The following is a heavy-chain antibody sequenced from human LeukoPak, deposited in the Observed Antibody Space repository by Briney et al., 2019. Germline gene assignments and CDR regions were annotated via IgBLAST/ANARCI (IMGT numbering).Heavy chain of an antibody. Sequence: NAGGTLRLSCAASGFTFSSYGMSWVRQAPGKGLEWVSSISSSSSYIYYADSVKGRFTISRDNAKNSLYLQMNSLRAEDTAVYYCARVLRYCSGGNCYSGGLGYMDVWGKGTTVTISS. V-gene: IGHV3-21*04. CDR3: ARVLRYCSGGNCYSGGLGYMDV. D-gene: IGHD2-15*01. CDR1: GFTFSSYG. CDR2: ISSSSSYI. J-gene: IGHJ6*03.